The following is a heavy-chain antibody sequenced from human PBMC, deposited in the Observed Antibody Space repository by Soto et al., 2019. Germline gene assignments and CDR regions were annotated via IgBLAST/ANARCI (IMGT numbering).Heavy chain of an antibody. CDR3: ARQREYNHGYVFFDF. V-gene: IGHV4-30-4*02. Sequence: SETLSLTCTVSGGSISSGDYYWSWIRQPPGKGLEWIGYIYYSGSTYYNPSLKSRVTISVDTSKNQFSLMLTSVTAADTAVYYCARQREYNHGYVFFDFWGQGTLVTVSS. D-gene: IGHD5-18*01. J-gene: IGHJ4*02. CDR1: GGSISSGDYY. CDR2: IYYSGST.